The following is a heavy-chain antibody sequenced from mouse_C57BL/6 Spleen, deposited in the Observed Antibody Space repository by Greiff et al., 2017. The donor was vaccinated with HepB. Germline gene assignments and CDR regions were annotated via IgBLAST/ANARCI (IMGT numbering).Heavy chain of an antibody. D-gene: IGHD3-3*01. CDR3: ARPDNFDY. V-gene: IGHV1-82*01. Sequence: QVQLQQSGPELVKPGASVKISCKASGYAFSSSWMNWVKQSPGKGLEWIGRIYPGDGDTNYNGKFKGKATLTADKSSSTAYMQLSSLTSEDSAVYFCARPDNFDYWGQGTTRTVSS. CDR1: GYAFSSSW. CDR2: IYPGDGDT. J-gene: IGHJ2*01.